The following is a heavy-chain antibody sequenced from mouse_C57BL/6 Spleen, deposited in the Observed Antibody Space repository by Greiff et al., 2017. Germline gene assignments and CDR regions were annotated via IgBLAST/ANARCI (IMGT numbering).Heavy chain of an antibody. J-gene: IGHJ2*01. CDR1: GYTFTSYW. CDR3: ARGRRPYYFDY. V-gene: IGHV1-69*01. CDR2: IDPSDSYT. Sequence: QVQLQQPGAELVMPGASVKLSCKASGYTFTSYWMHWVKQRPGQGLEWIGEIDPSDSYTNYNQKFKGKSTLTVDKSSSTAYMQLSSLTSEDSAVYYCARGRRPYYFDYWGQGTTLTVSS.